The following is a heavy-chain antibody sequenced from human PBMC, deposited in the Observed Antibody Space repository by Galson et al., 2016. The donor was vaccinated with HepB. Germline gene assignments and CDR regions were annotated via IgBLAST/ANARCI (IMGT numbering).Heavy chain of an antibody. D-gene: IGHD3-16*01. Sequence: SETLSLTCAVSSDSINSKNWWSWVRQPPGQGLEWIGETSHSGNANYIPSLKSRVTISLDKSKNQFSLNLKYMTAADTAVYYCASTRGGGSYFDSWGQGILVTVSS. J-gene: IGHJ4*02. CDR1: SDSINSKNW. CDR3: ASTRGGGSYFDS. CDR2: TSHSGNA. V-gene: IGHV4-4*02.